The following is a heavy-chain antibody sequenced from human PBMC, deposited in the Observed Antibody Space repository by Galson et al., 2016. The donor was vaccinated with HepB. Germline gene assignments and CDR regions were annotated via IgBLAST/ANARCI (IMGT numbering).Heavy chain of an antibody. CDR1: GFTFRNYG. J-gene: IGHJ4*02. Sequence: SLRLSCAASGFTFRNYGTHWVRQAPGKGLEWVAAIRYDGNNKYYADSVKGRFTISRDNSKNTLYLQMNSLRAEDTAVYYCASHYDILTGYFYGYYFDYWGQGTLVTVSS. V-gene: IGHV3-33*01. CDR3: ASHYDILTGYFYGYYFDY. CDR2: IRYDGNNK. D-gene: IGHD3-9*01.